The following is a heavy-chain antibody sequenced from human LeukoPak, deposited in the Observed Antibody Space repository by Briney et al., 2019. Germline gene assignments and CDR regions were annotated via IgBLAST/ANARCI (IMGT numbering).Heavy chain of an antibody. Sequence: GGSLRLSCTVSGFIFSSHWMHWVRQAPGKGLEWVANIKEDGSEKYYVDSVRGRFIISRDNAKNSLYLQMNSLRGEDTPVYYCARGSSFGAYWGQGTLVTVSS. D-gene: IGHD3-16*01. CDR3: ARGSSFGAY. CDR2: IKEDGSEK. J-gene: IGHJ4*02. V-gene: IGHV3-7*03. CDR1: GFIFSSHW.